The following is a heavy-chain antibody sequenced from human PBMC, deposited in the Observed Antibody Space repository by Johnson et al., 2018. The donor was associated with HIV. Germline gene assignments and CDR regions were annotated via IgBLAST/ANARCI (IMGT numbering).Heavy chain of an antibody. J-gene: IGHJ3*02. V-gene: IGHV3-15*01. Sequence: VQLVESGGGLVQPGGSLRLSCAASGFSFDSHAINWVRQAPGKGLEWVGRIKSKTDGGTTDYAAPVKGRFTISRDDSKNTLYLQMNSLKTDDTAVYYCTTVDCGGDCYSGHAFDIWGQGTMVTVSS. CDR1: GFSFDSHA. CDR2: IKSKTDGGTT. D-gene: IGHD2-21*01. CDR3: TTVDCGGDCYSGHAFDI.